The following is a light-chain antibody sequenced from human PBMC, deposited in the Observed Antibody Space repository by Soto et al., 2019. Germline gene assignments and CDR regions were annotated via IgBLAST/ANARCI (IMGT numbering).Light chain of an antibody. CDR1: QSISSD. CDR2: GAS. CDR3: QQYNNWPWT. J-gene: IGKJ1*01. V-gene: IGKV3-15*01. Sequence: EIVMTQSPATLSVSPGERATLSCRASQSISSDLAWYQQKPDQAPRLLIFGASTRATGFPARFSGSGSGTEFTLTISSLQSEDSAVYYCQQYNNWPWTFGQGTKVDIE.